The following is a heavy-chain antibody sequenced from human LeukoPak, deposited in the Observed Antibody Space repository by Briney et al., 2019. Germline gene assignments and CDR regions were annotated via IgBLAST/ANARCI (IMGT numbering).Heavy chain of an antibody. J-gene: IGHJ3*02. Sequence: GGSLRLSCAASGFTSSKAWMTWVRQAPGKGLEWVGRIKSETDGGATDYAAPVKGRFTISRDDSKNTLYLQMNSLKTEDTAVYYCTTDGGIHLWPFAAFDIWGQGTMVTVSS. CDR2: IKSETDGGAT. D-gene: IGHD5-18*01. CDR3: TTDGGIHLWPFAAFDI. CDR1: GFTSSKAW. V-gene: IGHV3-15*01.